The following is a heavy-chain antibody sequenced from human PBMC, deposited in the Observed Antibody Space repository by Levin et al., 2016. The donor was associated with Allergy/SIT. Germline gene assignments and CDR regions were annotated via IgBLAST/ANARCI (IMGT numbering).Heavy chain of an antibody. CDR1: GDSISTTSSY. CDR3: ARLTGPSCCFLSD. CDR2: LYYGGYT. D-gene: IGHD2-2*01. J-gene: IGHJ4*02. V-gene: IGHV4-39*01. Sequence: SETLSLTCTVSGDSISTTSSYWGWIRQPPGKGLDWIGSLYYGGYTYYNPSLKSRVTLYTDTSKNQFSLELTSVTAADTAVYYCARLTGPSCCFLSDWGQGTLVTVSS.